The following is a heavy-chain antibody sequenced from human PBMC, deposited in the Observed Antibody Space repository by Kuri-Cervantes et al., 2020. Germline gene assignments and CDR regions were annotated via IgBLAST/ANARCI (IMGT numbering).Heavy chain of an antibody. Sequence: LSLTCAASGFTFSSYGMHWVRQAPGKGLEWVAVIWYDETNKYFADSVKGRFTISRDNSKNTLFLQMNSLRAEDTAVYYCARDPLGYCTGGSCTLHGMDVWGQGTRVTVSS. V-gene: IGHV3-33*01. CDR3: ARDPLGYCTGGSCTLHGMDV. CDR2: IWYDETNK. J-gene: IGHJ6*02. D-gene: IGHD2-15*01. CDR1: GFTFSSYG.